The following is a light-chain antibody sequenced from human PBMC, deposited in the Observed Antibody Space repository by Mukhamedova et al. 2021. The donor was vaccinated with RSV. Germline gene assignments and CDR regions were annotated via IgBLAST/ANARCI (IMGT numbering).Light chain of an antibody. CDR2: SSD. J-gene: IGLJ1*01. V-gene: IGLV1-44*01. CDR3: ASWDDSLKGYV. CDR1: SSNIGRNS. Sequence: GSSSNIGRNSVSWYQQLPGTAPKLLIYSSDRRPSGVTDRLSGSKSGTSASLAISGLQSEDESDYYCASWDDSLKGYVFGTGTKVTV.